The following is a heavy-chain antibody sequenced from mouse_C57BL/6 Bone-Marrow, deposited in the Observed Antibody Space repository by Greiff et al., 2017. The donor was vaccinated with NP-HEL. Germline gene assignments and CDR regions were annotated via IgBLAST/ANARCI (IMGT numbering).Heavy chain of an antibody. CDR3: ARDLGGKGYYFDY. CDR2: IYPRSGNT. CDR1: GYTFTSYG. J-gene: IGHJ2*01. V-gene: IGHV1-81*01. Sequence: LVESGAELARPGASVKLSCKASGYTFTSYGISWVKQRTGQGLEWIGEIYPRSGNTYYNEKFKGKATLTADKSSSTAYMELRSLTSEDSAVYFCARDLGGKGYYFDYWGQGTTLTVSS. D-gene: IGHD3-3*01.